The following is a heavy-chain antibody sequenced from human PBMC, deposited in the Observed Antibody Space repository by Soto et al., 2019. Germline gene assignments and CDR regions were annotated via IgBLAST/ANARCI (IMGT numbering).Heavy chain of an antibody. CDR2: ISRDGGTK. CDR1: GFTVSTYG. Sequence: QVQLVESGGGVVQPGRSLRLSCAVSGFTVSTYGMHWVRQAPGKGLEWVAVISRDGGTKYYADSVKGRITISRDNSRNTLFLEVNRLISDDMAVYYCPGEVASGYWGQGTMVTVSS. J-gene: IGHJ4*02. D-gene: IGHD2-15*01. V-gene: IGHV3-30*03. CDR3: PGEVASGY.